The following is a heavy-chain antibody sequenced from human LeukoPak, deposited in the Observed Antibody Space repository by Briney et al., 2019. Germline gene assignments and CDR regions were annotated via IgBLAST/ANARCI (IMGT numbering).Heavy chain of an antibody. CDR1: GYTFTSYG. CDR3: ARGTVGVTAILDYYGMDV. V-gene: IGHV1-18*01. D-gene: IGHD2-21*02. CDR2: ISAYNGNT. J-gene: IGHJ6*02. Sequence: GASVKVSCKASGYTFTSYGISWVRQAPGQGLEWMGWISAYNGNTNYAQKPQGRVTMTTDTSTSTAYMELRSLRSDDTAVYYCARGTVGVTAILDYYGMDVWGQGTTVTVSS.